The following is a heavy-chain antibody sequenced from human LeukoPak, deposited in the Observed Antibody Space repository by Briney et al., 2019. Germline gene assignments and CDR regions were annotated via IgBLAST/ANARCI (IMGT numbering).Heavy chain of an antibody. Sequence: SETQSLTCTVSGGSISSYYWSWIRKPPGKGLGWIGYIYYSGSTNYNPSLKSRVTISVDTSKNQFSLKLSSVTAADTAVYYCARLPNLYHAFDIWGQGTMVTVSS. CDR3: ARLPNLYHAFDI. CDR1: GGSISSYY. CDR2: IYYSGST. V-gene: IGHV4-59*08. J-gene: IGHJ3*02. D-gene: IGHD2-8*01.